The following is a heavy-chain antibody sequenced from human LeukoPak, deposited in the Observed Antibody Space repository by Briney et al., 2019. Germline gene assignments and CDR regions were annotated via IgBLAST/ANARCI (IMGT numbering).Heavy chain of an antibody. Sequence: PGGSLRLSCAASGFTFSSYDMSWVRQAPGKGLEWGSGISTSGGSTYYADSVKGRFTISRDNFKNTLYLQMNSLRAEDTAVYSCAKGWSSGSHPIDNWGQGTLVTVSS. D-gene: IGHD1-26*01. J-gene: IGHJ4*02. CDR3: AKGWSSGSHPIDN. CDR2: ISTSGGST. CDR1: GFTFSSYD. V-gene: IGHV3-23*01.